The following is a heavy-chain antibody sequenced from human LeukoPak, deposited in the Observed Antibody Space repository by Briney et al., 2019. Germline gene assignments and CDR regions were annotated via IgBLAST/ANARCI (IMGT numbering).Heavy chain of an antibody. CDR3: ARVHYDSSGYYPDYYFDY. CDR1: GYTFTGYY. J-gene: IGHJ4*02. V-gene: IGHV1-2*02. Sequence: GASVKVSCKASGYTFTGYYMHWVRQAPGQGLEWMGWINPNSGGTNYAQKFQGRVTMTRDTSISTAYMELSRLRSDDTAVYYCARVHYDSSGYYPDYYFDYWGQGTLVTVSS. CDR2: INPNSGGT. D-gene: IGHD3-22*01.